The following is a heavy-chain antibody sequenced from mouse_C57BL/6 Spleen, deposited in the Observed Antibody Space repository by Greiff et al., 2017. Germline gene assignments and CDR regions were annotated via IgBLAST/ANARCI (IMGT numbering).Heavy chain of an antibody. Sequence: EVQLVESGGCLGKPGGSLKLSSAASGFTSSSYAMSWVRQTPAKRLEWVATISDGGSYTYYPDNVKGRFTISRDNAKNNLYLQMSHLKSEDTAMYYCAREGTTVVAPYYFDYWGQGTTLTVSS. J-gene: IGHJ2*01. CDR3: AREGTTVVAPYYFDY. CDR1: GFTSSSYA. D-gene: IGHD1-1*01. V-gene: IGHV5-4*01. CDR2: ISDGGSYT.